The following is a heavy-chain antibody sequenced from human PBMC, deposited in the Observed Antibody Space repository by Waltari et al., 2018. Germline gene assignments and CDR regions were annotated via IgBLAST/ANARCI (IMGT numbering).Heavy chain of an antibody. CDR1: GSTFSSDG. Sequence: QEQLVESGGGVAQPGRSLRLSCAASGSTFSSDGMHWVRQAPGKGLEWVAVISSDGNTKFYADAVQGRFTIARDISKSTLYLQRNSLRPEDTAIYYCAKDARPSIHWFDPWGQGTLVTV. V-gene: IGHV3-30*18. J-gene: IGHJ5*02. D-gene: IGHD6-6*01. CDR3: AKDARPSIHWFDP. CDR2: ISSDGNTK.